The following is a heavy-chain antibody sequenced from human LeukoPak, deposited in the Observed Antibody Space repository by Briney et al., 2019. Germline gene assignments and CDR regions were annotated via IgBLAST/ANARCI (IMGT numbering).Heavy chain of an antibody. CDR3: AKVPLAYCGGDCPEDAFDI. J-gene: IGHJ3*02. D-gene: IGHD2-21*02. V-gene: IGHV3-33*06. CDR2: IWYDGSNK. Sequence: GGSLRLSCAASGFTFSSYGMHWVRQAPGKGLEWVAVIWYDGSNKYYADSVKGRFTISRDNSKNTLYLQMNSLRAEDTAVYYCAKVPLAYCGGDCPEDAFDIWGQGTMVTVSS. CDR1: GFTFSSYG.